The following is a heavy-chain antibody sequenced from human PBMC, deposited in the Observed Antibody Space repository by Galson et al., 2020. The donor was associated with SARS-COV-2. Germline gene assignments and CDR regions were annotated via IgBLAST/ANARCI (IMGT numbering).Heavy chain of an antibody. J-gene: IGHJ5*02. Sequence: SGPTLAKLYQTLTLTCTFSGFSLSTSRMCVRWIRQPPGKALEWLSRIDCDDDKYYSKSLMTRLTITKDISKNQVVLTMTNMDPVDPATYSCARMACYGAGSLGFDPWGQGTLVTVSS. CDR2: IDCDDDK. CDR3: ARMACYGAGSLGFDP. D-gene: IGHD3-10*01. V-gene: IGHV2-70*11. CDR1: GFSLSTSRMC.